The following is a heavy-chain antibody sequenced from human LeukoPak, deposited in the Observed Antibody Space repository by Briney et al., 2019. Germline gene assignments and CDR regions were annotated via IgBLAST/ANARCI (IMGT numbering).Heavy chain of an antibody. D-gene: IGHD6-13*01. J-gene: IGHJ3*02. CDR3: ARDLVAAAPHNDAFDI. CDR2: IYYSGST. CDR1: GGSISRYY. V-gene: IGHV4-59*01. Sequence: PSETLSLTCTVSGGSISRYYWSWIRQPPGKGLEWIGYIYYSGSTNYNPSLKSRVTISVDTSKNQFSLKLSSVTAADTAVYYCARDLVAAAPHNDAFDIWGQGTMVTVSS.